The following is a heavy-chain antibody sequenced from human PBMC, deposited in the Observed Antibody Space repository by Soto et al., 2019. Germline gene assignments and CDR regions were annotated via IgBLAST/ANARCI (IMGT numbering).Heavy chain of an antibody. CDR3: AKKLGPSAFDL. Sequence: QVQLVQSGAEVKKPGSSVKVSCKASGGTFTDYTITWVRQAPGQGLEWMGRIIPVLDLSNYAQKFQGRVTITADKSTTTSYMELSGLTSEDTAVYYCAKKLGPSAFDLWGRGILVTVSS. D-gene: IGHD1-26*01. CDR1: GGTFTDYT. V-gene: IGHV1-69*02. J-gene: IGHJ2*01. CDR2: IIPVLDLS.